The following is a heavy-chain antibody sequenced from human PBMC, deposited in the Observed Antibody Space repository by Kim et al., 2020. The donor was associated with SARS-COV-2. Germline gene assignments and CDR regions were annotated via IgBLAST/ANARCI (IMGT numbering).Heavy chain of an antibody. D-gene: IGHD6-6*01. CDR3: ARGYSSSSGYYYMDV. Sequence: DSVTVRFTISRDNSKNTLYLQMNSLRAEDTAVYYCARGYSSSSGYYYMDVWGKGTTVTVSS. V-gene: IGHV3-30*07. J-gene: IGHJ6*03.